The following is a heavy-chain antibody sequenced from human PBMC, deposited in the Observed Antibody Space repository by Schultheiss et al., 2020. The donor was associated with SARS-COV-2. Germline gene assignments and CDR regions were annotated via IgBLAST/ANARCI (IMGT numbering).Heavy chain of an antibody. CDR3: ARTHVDTAMVGPGSFDY. CDR2: MNPNSGNT. Sequence: ASVKVSCKASGYTFTSYDINWVRQATGQGLEWMGWMNPNSGNTGYAQKFQGRVTMTRNTSISTAYMELSSLRSDDTAVYYCARTHVDTAMVGPGSFDYWGQGTLVTVSS. J-gene: IGHJ4*02. D-gene: IGHD5-18*01. CDR1: GYTFTSYD. V-gene: IGHV1-8*01.